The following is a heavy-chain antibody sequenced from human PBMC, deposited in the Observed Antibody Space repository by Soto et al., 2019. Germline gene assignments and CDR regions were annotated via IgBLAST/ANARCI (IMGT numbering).Heavy chain of an antibody. CDR1: GGSISSYY. Sequence: SETLSLTCTVSGGSISSYYWSWIRQPAGKGLEWIGRIYTSGSTNYNPSLKSRVTMSVDTSKNQFSLKLSSVTAADTAVYYCARSEPYCYGSGSAANWFDPWGQGTLVTVSS. V-gene: IGHV4-4*07. CDR3: ARSEPYCYGSGSAANWFDP. J-gene: IGHJ5*02. CDR2: IYTSGST. D-gene: IGHD3-10*01.